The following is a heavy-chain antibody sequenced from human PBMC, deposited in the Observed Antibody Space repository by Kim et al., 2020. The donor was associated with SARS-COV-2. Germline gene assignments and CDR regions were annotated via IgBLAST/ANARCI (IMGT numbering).Heavy chain of an antibody. CDR1: GFTFSSYA. Sequence: GGSLRLSCAASGFTFSSYAMSWVRQAPGKGLEWVSAISGSGGSTYYADSVKGRFTISRDNSKNTLYLQMNSLRAEDTAVYYCAKDLSALELPSGAFDIWGQGTMVTVSS. D-gene: IGHD1-7*01. J-gene: IGHJ3*02. CDR3: AKDLSALELPSGAFDI. CDR2: ISGSGGST. V-gene: IGHV3-23*01.